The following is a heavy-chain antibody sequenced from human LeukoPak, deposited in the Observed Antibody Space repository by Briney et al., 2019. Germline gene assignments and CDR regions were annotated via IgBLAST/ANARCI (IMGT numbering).Heavy chain of an antibody. V-gene: IGHV5-51*01. CDR3: ARRDSSGWYVIDY. Sequence: GESLKISCKGSGYTFTNYWIGWVRQMPGKGLEWMGIIYPGDSDTRYSLSFQGQVTISADKSISTAYLQWSSLKASDTAMYYCARRDSSGWYVIDYWGQGTLVTVSS. CDR1: GYTFTNYW. J-gene: IGHJ4*02. CDR2: IYPGDSDT. D-gene: IGHD6-19*01.